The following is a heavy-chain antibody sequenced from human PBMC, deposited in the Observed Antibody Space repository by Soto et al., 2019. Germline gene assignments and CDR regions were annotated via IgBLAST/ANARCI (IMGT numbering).Heavy chain of an antibody. CDR1: GGTFSSYA. Sequence: SVKVSCKASGGTFSSYAISWVRQAPGQGLEWMGGIIPIFGTANYAQKFQGRVTIAADESTSTAYMELSSLRSEDTAVYYCAREVAVAGTSFVWFDPWGQGTLVTVSS. CDR2: IIPIFGTA. D-gene: IGHD6-19*01. J-gene: IGHJ5*02. V-gene: IGHV1-69*13. CDR3: AREVAVAGTSFVWFDP.